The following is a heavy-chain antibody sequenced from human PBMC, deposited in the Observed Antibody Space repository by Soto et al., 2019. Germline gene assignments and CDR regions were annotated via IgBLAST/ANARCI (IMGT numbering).Heavy chain of an antibody. V-gene: IGHV4-39*01. D-gene: IGHD4-17*01. CDR3: ARHRHDYGENWFDP. Sequence: QLQLQESGPGLVKPSETLSLTCTVSGGSISSSSYYWGWIRQPPGKGLEWIGSIYYSGSTYYNPSLKSRVPISVDTSKNQFSLKLSSVTAADTAVYYCARHRHDYGENWFDPWGQGTLVTVSS. CDR1: GGSISSSSYY. CDR2: IYYSGST. J-gene: IGHJ5*02.